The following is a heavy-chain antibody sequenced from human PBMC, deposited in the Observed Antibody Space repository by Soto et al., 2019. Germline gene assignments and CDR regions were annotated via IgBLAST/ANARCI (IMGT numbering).Heavy chain of an antibody. J-gene: IGHJ6*02. CDR2: ISGRSSFT. V-gene: IGHV3-11*06. CDR3: ARDPFYFGSGTYNTRYYYYPMDV. Sequence: GGSLRLSCAASGFAFSDYYISWVRQAPGKGLEWISYISGRSSFTKYAASVRGRFAISRDNAKRSLHLQMNSLRADDTAVYYCARDPFYFGSGTYNTRYYYYPMDVWGQGTTVTVSS. D-gene: IGHD3-10*01. CDR1: GFAFSDYY.